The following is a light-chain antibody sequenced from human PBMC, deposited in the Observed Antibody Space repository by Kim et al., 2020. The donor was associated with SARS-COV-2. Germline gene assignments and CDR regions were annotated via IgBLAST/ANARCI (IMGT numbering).Light chain of an antibody. Sequence: QLVLTQSPSVSASLGASVRLTCTLISGHTSYAIAWHQHQPEKGPRFLMKLNSDGSHTKGDGIPDRFSGSSSGTDRYLTISSPQSEDEAVYYCQTWATGIATVFGGGTKVTVL. V-gene: IGLV4-69*01. CDR3: QTWATGIATV. CDR2: LNSDGSH. CDR1: SGHTSYA. J-gene: IGLJ6*01.